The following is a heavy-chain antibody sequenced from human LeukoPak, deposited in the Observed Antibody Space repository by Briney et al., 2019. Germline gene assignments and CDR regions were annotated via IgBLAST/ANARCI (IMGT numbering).Heavy chain of an antibody. CDR1: GGTFSSYA. D-gene: IGHD3-9*01. CDR3: ARDPILTGYYSIGGAPLYYYYYGMDV. CDR2: IIPILGIA. Sequence: ASVKVSCKASGGTFSSYAISWVRPAPGQGLEWMGRIIPILGIANYAQKFQGRVTITADKSTSTAYMELSSLRSEDTAVYYCARDPILTGYYSIGGAPLYYYYYGMDVWGQGTTVTVSS. J-gene: IGHJ6*02. V-gene: IGHV1-69*04.